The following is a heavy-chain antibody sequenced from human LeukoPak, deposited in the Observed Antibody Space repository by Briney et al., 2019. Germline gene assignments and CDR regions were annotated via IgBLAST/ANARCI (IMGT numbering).Heavy chain of an antibody. D-gene: IGHD3-10*01. CDR1: GGSFSGYY. Sequence: SETPSLTCAVHGGSFSGYYWSWIRQPPGKGLEWIGEINHSVSTNYNPSLKSRVTISVDTSKNQFSLKLSSVTAADTDVYYCARGRSYYGSGSYYYYYMDVWGKGTTVTVSS. CDR3: ARGRSYYGSGSYYYYYMDV. J-gene: IGHJ6*03. CDR2: INHSVST. V-gene: IGHV4-34*01.